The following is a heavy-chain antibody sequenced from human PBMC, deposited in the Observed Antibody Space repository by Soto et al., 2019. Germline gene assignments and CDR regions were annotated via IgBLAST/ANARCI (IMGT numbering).Heavy chain of an antibody. CDR1: GFTFSDYY. D-gene: IGHD6-13*01. Sequence: QVQLVESGGGLVKPGGSLRLSCAASGFTFSDYYMSWIRRAPGKGLEWGSYINSSSTYTNYADSVKGRFTISRDNAKNSLYLQMNSLRAEDTAVYYCARIIAAAGGRRYFDLWGRGTLVTVSS. J-gene: IGHJ2*01. V-gene: IGHV3-11*05. CDR2: INSSSTYT. CDR3: ARIIAAAGGRRYFDL.